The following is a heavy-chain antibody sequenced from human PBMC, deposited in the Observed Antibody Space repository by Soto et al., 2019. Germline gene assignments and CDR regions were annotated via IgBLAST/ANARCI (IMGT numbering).Heavy chain of an antibody. CDR3: ARSCPAMALDASDI. CDR2: INSSGSTI. D-gene: IGHD5-18*01. V-gene: IGHV3-11*01. Sequence: PGGSLRLSCAASGFTFSDYYMSWIRQAPGKGLEWVSYINSSGSTIYYADSVKGRFTISRDNAKNSLYLQMNSLRAEDTAVYYCARSCPAMALDASDIWGQGTMVTVSS. CDR1: GFTFSDYY. J-gene: IGHJ3*02.